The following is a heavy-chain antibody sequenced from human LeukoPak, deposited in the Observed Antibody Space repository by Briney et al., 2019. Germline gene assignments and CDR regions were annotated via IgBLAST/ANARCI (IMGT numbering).Heavy chain of an antibody. V-gene: IGHV4-59*08. CDR1: GGSISSYY. CDR3: ATSGYSSGWLDY. CDR2: IYYSGST. D-gene: IGHD6-19*01. Sequence: SETLSLTCTVSGGSISSYYWSWIRQPPGKGLEWIGYIYYSGSTNYNPSLKSRVTISVDTSKNQFSLKLSSVTAADTAVYYCATSGYSSGWLDYWGQGTLVTASS. J-gene: IGHJ4*02.